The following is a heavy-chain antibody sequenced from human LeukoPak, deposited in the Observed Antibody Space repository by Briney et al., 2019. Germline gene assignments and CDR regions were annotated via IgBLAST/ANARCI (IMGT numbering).Heavy chain of an antibody. CDR1: GYTFTGYY. D-gene: IGHD3-16*02. Sequence: ASVKVSCKASGYTFTGYYMHWVRQAPGQGLEWMGWINPNSGGTNYAQKFQGRVTMTRDTSISTAYMELSRLRSDDTAVYYCARATHYDYVWGSYRPPGYYFDYWGQGTLVTVSS. CDR2: INPNSGGT. CDR3: ARATHYDYVWGSYRPPGYYFDY. J-gene: IGHJ4*02. V-gene: IGHV1-2*02.